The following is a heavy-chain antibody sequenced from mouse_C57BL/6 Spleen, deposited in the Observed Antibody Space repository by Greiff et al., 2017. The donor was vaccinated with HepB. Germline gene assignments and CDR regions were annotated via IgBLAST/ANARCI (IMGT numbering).Heavy chain of an antibody. Sequence: VKLQESGAELARPGASVKLSCKASGYTFTSYGISWVKQRTGQGLEWIGEIYPRSGNTYYNEKFKGKATLTADKSSSTAYMELRSLTSEDSAVYFCASLITTVVHWYFDVWGTGTTVTVSS. J-gene: IGHJ1*03. CDR3: ASLITTVVHWYFDV. CDR1: GYTFTSYG. CDR2: IYPRSGNT. D-gene: IGHD1-1*01. V-gene: IGHV1-81*01.